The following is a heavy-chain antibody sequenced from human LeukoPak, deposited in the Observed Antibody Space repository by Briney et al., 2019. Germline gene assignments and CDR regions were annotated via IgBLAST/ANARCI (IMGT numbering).Heavy chain of an antibody. CDR2: IYPDGSRT. D-gene: IGHD4-17*01. CDR1: GVTFSSYW. Sequence: PGGSLRLSCTASGVTFSSYWMHWIRQSPGKGLVWVSRIYPDGSRTDYADSVKGRFTISRDNARSTLFLQMNSLTAEDTAVYFSARDGRGDYPKFDLWGQGTLVTVSS. CDR3: ARDGRGDYPKFDL. J-gene: IGHJ4*02. V-gene: IGHV3-74*01.